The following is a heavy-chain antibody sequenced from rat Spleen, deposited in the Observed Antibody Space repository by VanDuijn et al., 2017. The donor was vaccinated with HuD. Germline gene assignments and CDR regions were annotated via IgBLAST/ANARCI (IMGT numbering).Heavy chain of an antibody. J-gene: IGHJ2*01. D-gene: IGHD1-12*02. CDR3: ARAYYDGSYYDY. CDR2: INSAGSS. CDR1: AYSITSSYR. Sequence: VQLQESGPGLVKPSQSLSLTCSVAAYSITSSYRWSWIRQFPGNKLERMGYINSAGSSNYNPSLKSRISITRDTSKNQFFLQVNSVTTEDTATYYCARAYYDGSYYDYWGQGVMVTVSS. V-gene: IGHV3-3*01.